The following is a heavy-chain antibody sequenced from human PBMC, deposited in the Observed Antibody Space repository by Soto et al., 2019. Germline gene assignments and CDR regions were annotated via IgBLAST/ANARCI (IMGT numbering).Heavy chain of an antibody. CDR3: ARRGLSSSSTFRYYYYGMDV. CDR1: GYTFTNYD. J-gene: IGHJ6*02. Sequence: ASVKVSCTASGYTFTNYDINWVRQVTGQGPEYMGWMNPNSGNTDYAQKFQGRVTMTRNTSISTAYMELSSLRSEDTAVYYCARRGLSSSSTFRYYYYGMDVWGQGTTVTVSS. CDR2: MNPNSGNT. D-gene: IGHD6-6*01. V-gene: IGHV1-8*01.